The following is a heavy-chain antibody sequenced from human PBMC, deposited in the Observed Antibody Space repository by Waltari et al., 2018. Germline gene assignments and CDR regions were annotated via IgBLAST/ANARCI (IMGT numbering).Heavy chain of an antibody. J-gene: IGHJ3*02. D-gene: IGHD6-19*01. CDR3: AKDSKQGGWYVGAFDI. CDR2: ISGSGGIT. CDR1: GFTFSSYA. V-gene: IGHV3-23*01. Sequence: EVQLLESGGGLVQPGGSLRLSCAASGFTFSSYAMSWVRQAPGKGLEWGSAISGSGGITYYADSVKGRFTISRDNSKNTLYLQMNSLRAEDTAVYYRAKDSKQGGWYVGAFDIWGQGTMVTVSS.